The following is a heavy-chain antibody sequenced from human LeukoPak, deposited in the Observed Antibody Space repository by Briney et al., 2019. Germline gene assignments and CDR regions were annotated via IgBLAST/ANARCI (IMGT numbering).Heavy chain of an antibody. Sequence: ASVKVSCKVSGYTLTELSMHWVRQAPGKGLEWMGGFDPEDGGTIYAQKFQGRVTMTEDTSTDTAYMELSSLRSEDTAVYYCATVPLDYYGSGSYYDYWGQGTLVTVSS. CDR3: ATVPLDYYGSGSYYDY. V-gene: IGHV1-24*01. D-gene: IGHD3-10*01. CDR2: FDPEDGGT. J-gene: IGHJ4*02. CDR1: GYTLTELS.